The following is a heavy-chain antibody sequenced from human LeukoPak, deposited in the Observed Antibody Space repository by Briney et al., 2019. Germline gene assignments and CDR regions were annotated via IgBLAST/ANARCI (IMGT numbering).Heavy chain of an antibody. V-gene: IGHV1-69*13. Sequence: ASVKVSCKAPGGTFSSYAISWVRQAPGQGLEWMGGIIPIFGTANYAQKFQGRVTITADESTSTAYMELSSLRPEDTAVYYCARGAIYYYYMDVWGKGTTVTVSS. CDR1: GGTFSSYA. CDR3: ARGAIYYYYMDV. J-gene: IGHJ6*03. CDR2: IIPIFGTA.